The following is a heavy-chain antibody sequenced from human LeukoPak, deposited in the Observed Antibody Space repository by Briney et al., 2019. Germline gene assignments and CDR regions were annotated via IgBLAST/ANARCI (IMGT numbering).Heavy chain of an antibody. D-gene: IGHD3-16*02. CDR2: VVGTGGT. J-gene: IGHJ3*02. Sequence: TGGSLRLSCAVSGFTLTNHAVSWVRQAPGKGLEWVSIVVGTGGTWYADSVKGRFILSRDNSKNTVYLQMNSLRAEDTAVYYCARLSSFAFDIWGQGTMVTVSS. V-gene: IGHV3-23*01. CDR3: ARLSSFAFDI. CDR1: GFTLTNHA.